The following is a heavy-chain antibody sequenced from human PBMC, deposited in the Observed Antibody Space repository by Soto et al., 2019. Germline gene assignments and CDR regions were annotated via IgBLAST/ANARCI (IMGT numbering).Heavy chain of an antibody. V-gene: IGHV3-23*01. CDR3: AKDPIVVVPPRGFDY. J-gene: IGHJ4*02. CDR2: ISGSGGST. CDR1: GFTFSSYA. D-gene: IGHD3-22*01. Sequence: EVQLLESGGGLVQPGGSLRLSCAASGFTFSSYAMSWVRQAPGKGLEWVSAISGSGGSTYYADSVKGRFTISGDNSKNTLYVQMNSLRAEDTAVYYCAKDPIVVVPPRGFDYWGQGTLVTVSS.